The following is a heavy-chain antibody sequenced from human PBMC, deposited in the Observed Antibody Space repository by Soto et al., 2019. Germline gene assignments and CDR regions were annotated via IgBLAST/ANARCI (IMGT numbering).Heavy chain of an antibody. V-gene: IGHV4-30-2*01. D-gene: IGHD1-20*01. Sequence: SETLSLTCAVSGGSISSGGYSWSWIRQPPGKGLEWIGYIYHSGSTYYNPSLKSRVTISVDRAKNQFSLKLSPVTAADTAVYYCARGITGTTRGYNWFDPWGQGTLVTVSS. CDR3: ARGITGTTRGYNWFDP. J-gene: IGHJ5*02. CDR1: GGSISSGGYS. CDR2: IYHSGST.